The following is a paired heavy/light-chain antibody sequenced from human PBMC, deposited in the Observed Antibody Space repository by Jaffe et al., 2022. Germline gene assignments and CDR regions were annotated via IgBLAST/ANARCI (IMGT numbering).Heavy chain of an antibody. CDR1: GGTFSSYA. J-gene: IGHJ6*03. CDR3: ARVNPYCSGGSCYPDYYYYYMDV. CDR2: IIPIFGTA. D-gene: IGHD2-15*01. Sequence: QVQLVQSGAEVKKPGSSVKVSCKASGGTFSSYAISWVRQAPGQGLEWMGGIIPIFGTANYAQKFQGRVTITTDESTSTAYMELSSLRSEDTAVYYCARVNPYCSGGSCYPDYYYYYMDVWGKGTTVTVSS. V-gene: IGHV1-69*05.
Light chain of an antibody. CDR2: GAS. J-gene: IGKJ4*01. V-gene: IGKV3-15*01. Sequence: EIVMTQSPATLSVSPGERATLSCRASQSVSSNLAWYQQKPGQAPRLLIYGASTRATGIPARFSGSGSGTEFTLTISSLQSEDFAVYYCQQYNNWPRALTFGGGTKVEIK. CDR3: QQYNNWPRALT. CDR1: QSVSSN.